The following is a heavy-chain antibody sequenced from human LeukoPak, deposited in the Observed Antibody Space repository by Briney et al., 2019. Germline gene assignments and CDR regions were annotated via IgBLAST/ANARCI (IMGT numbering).Heavy chain of an antibody. Sequence: ASVKVSCKASAYTFTDYYIHWVRQAPRQGLEWMGWINPNSGGTYYAQKFQGRVTMTRDTSIDTAYMELSRLRAEDTAVYYCARDTAMGIYDYWGQGTLVTVSS. J-gene: IGHJ4*02. CDR3: ARDTAMGIYDY. CDR2: INPNSGGT. D-gene: IGHD5-18*01. V-gene: IGHV1-2*02. CDR1: AYTFTDYY.